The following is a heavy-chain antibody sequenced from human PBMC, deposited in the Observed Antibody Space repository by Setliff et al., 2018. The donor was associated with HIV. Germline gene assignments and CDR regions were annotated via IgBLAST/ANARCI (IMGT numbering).Heavy chain of an antibody. Sequence: SVKVSCEASGGTFSNYAFSWVRQAPGQGLEWMGGIIPLFGTANYAQNFQGRVTITADASTSTAYMELSSLRSEDTAMYYCARDRHHYDSSGFDAFDLWGQGTMVTVSS. D-gene: IGHD3-22*01. V-gene: IGHV1-69*13. CDR1: GGTFSNYA. CDR2: IIPLFGTA. CDR3: ARDRHHYDSSGFDAFDL. J-gene: IGHJ3*01.